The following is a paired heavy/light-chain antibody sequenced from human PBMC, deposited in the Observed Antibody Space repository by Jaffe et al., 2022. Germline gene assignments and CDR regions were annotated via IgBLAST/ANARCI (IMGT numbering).Light chain of an antibody. J-gene: IGKJ3*01. CDR1: QGVHYY. V-gene: IGKV1-9*01. CDR2: GAS. Sequence: DVQLTQSPSFVSASVGDRVTITCRASQGVHYYLAWYQQKPGKAPRVLISGASTLQSGVPSRVSGSGSGTEFTLTISGLQPEDVATYYCQQLNSPPFTFGPGTKVDIK. CDR3: QQLNSPPFT.
Heavy chain of an antibody. V-gene: IGHV3-48*04. Sequence: EVQLVESGGSLVQPGGSLRLSCEASGFTFSRYGMHWVRQAPGEGLEWISYISHNSVTINYADSVKGRFTISRDSAKDSLYLQMDSLGAEDTAVYYCARDYGDDFRLAFDIWGLGTLVTVS. J-gene: IGHJ3*02. CDR1: GFTFSRYG. CDR2: ISHNSVTI. D-gene: IGHD4-17*01. CDR3: ARDYGDDFRLAFDI.